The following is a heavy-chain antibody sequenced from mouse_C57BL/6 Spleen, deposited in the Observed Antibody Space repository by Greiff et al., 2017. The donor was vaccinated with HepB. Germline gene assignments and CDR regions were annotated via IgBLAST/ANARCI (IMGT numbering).Heavy chain of an antibody. CDR3: ARFTTVGADY. V-gene: IGHV1-26*01. D-gene: IGHD1-1*01. CDR2: INPNNGGT. J-gene: IGHJ2*01. CDR1: GYTFTDYY. Sequence: EVQLQQSGPELVKPGASVKISCKASGYTFTDYYMNWVKQSHGKSLEWIGDINPNNGGTSYNQKFKGKATLTVDKSSSTAYMELRSLTSEDSAVYYCARFTTVGADYWGQGTTLTVSS.